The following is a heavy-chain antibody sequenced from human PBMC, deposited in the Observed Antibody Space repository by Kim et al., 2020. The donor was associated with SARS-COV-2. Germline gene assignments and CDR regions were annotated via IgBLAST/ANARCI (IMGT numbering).Heavy chain of an antibody. CDR3: ARGRVDWLSSVFGIGYYYYYGMDV. D-gene: IGHD3-9*01. CDR1: GFTFSSYA. Sequence: GGSLRLSCAASGFTFSSYAMHWVRQAPGKGLEWVAVISYDGSNKYYADSVKGRFTISRDNSKNTLYLQMNSLRAEDTAVYYCARGRVDWLSSVFGIGYYYYYGMDVWGQGTTVTVSS. V-gene: IGHV3-30*04. CDR2: ISYDGSNK. J-gene: IGHJ6*02.